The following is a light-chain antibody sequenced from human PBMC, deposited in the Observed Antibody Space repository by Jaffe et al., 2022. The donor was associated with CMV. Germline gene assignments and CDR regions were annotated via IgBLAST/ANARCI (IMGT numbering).Light chain of an antibody. CDR1: QSVSSN. Sequence: EIVMTQSPATLSVSPGERATLSCRASQSVSSNLAWYQQKPGQAPRLLIYGASTRATGIPARFSGSGSGTEFTLTISSLQSEDFAVYYCQQYNNWPPPHMYTFGQGTKLEIK. J-gene: IGKJ2*01. CDR2: GAS. V-gene: IGKV3-15*01. CDR3: QQYNNWPPPHMYT.